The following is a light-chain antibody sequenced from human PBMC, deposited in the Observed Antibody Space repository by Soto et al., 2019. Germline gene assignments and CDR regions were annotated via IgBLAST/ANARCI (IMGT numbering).Light chain of an antibody. CDR3: QQYDNSAWT. Sequence: DIQMTQSPSSLSASVGDRVTITCRASQSISSYLNWYQQKPGKAPKLLIYAASSLQSGVPSRFSGSGSGTDFTLTISSLQPEDFEVYYCQQYDNSAWTFGQGTKVDIK. CDR2: AAS. CDR1: QSISSY. V-gene: IGKV1-39*01. J-gene: IGKJ1*01.